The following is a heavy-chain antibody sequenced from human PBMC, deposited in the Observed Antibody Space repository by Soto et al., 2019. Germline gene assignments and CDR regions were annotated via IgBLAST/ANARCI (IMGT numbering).Heavy chain of an antibody. CDR2: VYSDGST. J-gene: IGHJ4*02. Sequence: GGSLSLSCAASGFPVSSNYMSWVRQAPGKGLEWVSIVYSDGSTYYADSVKGRFTISRDNSKNTLYLQMNSLRVEDTAMYYCARDPDYYYDHWGQGTLVTVSS. CDR3: ARDPDYYYDH. D-gene: IGHD3-22*01. CDR1: GFPVSSNY. V-gene: IGHV3-66*01.